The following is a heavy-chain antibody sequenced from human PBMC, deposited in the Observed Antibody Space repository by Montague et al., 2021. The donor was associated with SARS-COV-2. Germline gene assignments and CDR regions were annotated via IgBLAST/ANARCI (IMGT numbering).Heavy chain of an antibody. V-gene: IGHV4-34*01. D-gene: IGHD6-19*01. J-gene: IGHJ4*02. CDR1: GRSFSGYW. Sequence: SETLSLTCAVYGRSFSGYWWTWIRQSPGKGLEWIGGINHSGRTNYNPPLKSRVTTSVETSKNQFSLNLTSVTAADTAVYYCAGDRGSRAPSYFDYWGQGILVTVSS. CDR2: INHSGRT. CDR3: AGDRGSRAPSYFDY.